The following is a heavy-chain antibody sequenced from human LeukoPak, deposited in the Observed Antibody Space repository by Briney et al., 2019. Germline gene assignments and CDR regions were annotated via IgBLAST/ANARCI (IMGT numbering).Heavy chain of an antibody. D-gene: IGHD2-15*01. Sequence: ASVKVPFKASGYTFTDCYMHWVRPAAGQGLEWMGWINPNSGGADYAQKFQGRVTMTRDTPIRTAYMELSRLTSGDTAVYYCARDVPTRRAVASIDYWGQGTLVTVSS. CDR2: INPNSGGA. CDR1: GYTFTDCY. CDR3: ARDVPTRRAVASIDY. J-gene: IGHJ4*02. V-gene: IGHV1-2*02.